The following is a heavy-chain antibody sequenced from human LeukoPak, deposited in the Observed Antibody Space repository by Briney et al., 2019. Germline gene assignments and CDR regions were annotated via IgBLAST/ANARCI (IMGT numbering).Heavy chain of an antibody. D-gene: IGHD5-24*01. CDR2: ISGSGGST. Sequence: PGGSLRLSCAASGFTFSSYAMSWVRQAPGKGLEWVSAISGSGGSTYYADSVKGRFTISRDNSKNTLYLQMNSLRAEDTAVYYCAKVPLNGYNCLGGWGSDYWGQGTLVTVSS. V-gene: IGHV3-23*01. CDR1: GFTFSSYA. J-gene: IGHJ4*02. CDR3: AKVPLNGYNCLGGWGSDY.